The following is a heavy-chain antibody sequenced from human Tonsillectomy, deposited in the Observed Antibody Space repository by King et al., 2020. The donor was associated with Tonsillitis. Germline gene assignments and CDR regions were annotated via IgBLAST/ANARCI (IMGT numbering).Heavy chain of an antibody. CDR2: IYPGDSDT. D-gene: IGHD3-22*01. Sequence: EVQLVESGAEVKKPGESLKISCKGSGYRFTNYWIGWVRQMPGKGLEWVGTIYPGDSDTRYSPSFQGQVTISADKSISTAYLQWSSLKASDTAMYYCARQMGRFYFDDVGYYNFDYWGQGTLVTVSS. CDR3: ARQMGRFYFDDVGYYNFDY. J-gene: IGHJ4*02. CDR1: GYRFTNYW. V-gene: IGHV5-51*01.